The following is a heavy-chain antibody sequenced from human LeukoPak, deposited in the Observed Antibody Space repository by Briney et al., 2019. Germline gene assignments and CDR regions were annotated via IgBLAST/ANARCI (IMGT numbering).Heavy chain of an antibody. CDR2: VYYSGST. CDR3: ARRAGTGGRDYLDY. V-gene: IGHV4-59*08. CDR1: GGSISSYY. J-gene: IGHJ4*02. Sequence: SETLSLTCTVSGGSISSYYWSWIRQPPGEGLEWIGYVYYSGSTNYNPSLKSRVTIPVETSKNQFSLNLSSVTAADTAVYYCARRAGTGGRDYLDYWGRGTLVTVSS. D-gene: IGHD3/OR15-3a*01.